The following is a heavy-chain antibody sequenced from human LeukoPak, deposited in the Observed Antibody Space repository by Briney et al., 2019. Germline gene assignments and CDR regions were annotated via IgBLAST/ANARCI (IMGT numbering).Heavy chain of an antibody. J-gene: IGHJ6*03. CDR2: IYYSGST. CDR3: ATTLRRYYYMDV. V-gene: IGHV4-59*08. CDR1: GGSISSYY. Sequence: SETLSLTCTVSGGSISSYYWSWIRQPPGKGLEWIGYIYYSGSTNYNPSLKSRVTISVDTSKNQFSLKPSSVTAADTDVYYCATTLRRYYYMDVWGKGTTVTVSS. D-gene: IGHD3-16*01.